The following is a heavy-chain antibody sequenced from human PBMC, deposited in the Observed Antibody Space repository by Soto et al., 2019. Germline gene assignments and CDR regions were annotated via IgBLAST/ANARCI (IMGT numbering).Heavy chain of an antibody. Sequence: QVQLVESGGGVVQPGRSLRLSCAASGFTFSSYGMHWVRQAPGKGLEWVAVISYDGSNKYYADSVKGRFTISRDNSKNTLYLQMNSLRAEDTAVYYCAKDGPRSGDLLISRWYFDLWGRGTLVTVSS. CDR3: AKDGPRSGDLLISRWYFDL. J-gene: IGHJ2*01. CDR1: GFTFSSYG. D-gene: IGHD3-10*01. CDR2: ISYDGSNK. V-gene: IGHV3-30*18.